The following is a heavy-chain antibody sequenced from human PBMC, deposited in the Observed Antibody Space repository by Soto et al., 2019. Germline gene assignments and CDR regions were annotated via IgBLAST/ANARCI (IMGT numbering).Heavy chain of an antibody. CDR1: GVTFSSYA. CDR3: ARDRGDIVTVPTAFFYSHDRDV. D-gene: IGHD2-2*01. Sequence: GGSLRLSCGASGVTFSSYAIHWVRQAPGQGLEWVAVISYDGGNRYYADSLKGRFTISRDNSKKTLYLQMNSLRADDTAVYYCARDRGDIVTVPTAFFYSHDRDVWGQGTTVTVSS. J-gene: IGHJ6*02. V-gene: IGHV3-30*04. CDR2: ISYDGGNR.